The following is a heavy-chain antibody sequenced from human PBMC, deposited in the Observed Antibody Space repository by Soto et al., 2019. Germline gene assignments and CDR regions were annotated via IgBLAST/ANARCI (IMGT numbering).Heavy chain of an antibody. CDR3: ARAYGGSEDIVLGNWFDP. CDR1: GGSVSSGSYY. CDR2: IYYSGST. V-gene: IGHV4-61*01. Sequence: SETLSLTCTVSGGSVSSGSYYWSWIRQPPGKGLEWIGYIYYSGSTNYNPSLKSRVTISVDTSKNQFSLKLSSVTAADTAVYYCARAYGGSEDIVLGNWFDPWGQGTLVTVSS. J-gene: IGHJ5*02. D-gene: IGHD2-8*01.